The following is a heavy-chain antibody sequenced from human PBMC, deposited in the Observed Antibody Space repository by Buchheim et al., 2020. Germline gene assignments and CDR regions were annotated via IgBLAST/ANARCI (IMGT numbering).Heavy chain of an antibody. J-gene: IGHJ6*02. Sequence: QVQLVESGGGVVQPGRSLRLSCAASGFTFSSYGMHWVRQAPGKGLEWVAVISYDGSNKYYADSVKGQFTISRDNSKNTLYLQMNSLRAEDTAVYYCAKFQAYCSSTSCRPGYYYYGMDVWGQGTT. CDR1: GFTFSSYG. D-gene: IGHD2-2*01. CDR3: AKFQAYCSSTSCRPGYYYYGMDV. V-gene: IGHV3-30*18. CDR2: ISYDGSNK.